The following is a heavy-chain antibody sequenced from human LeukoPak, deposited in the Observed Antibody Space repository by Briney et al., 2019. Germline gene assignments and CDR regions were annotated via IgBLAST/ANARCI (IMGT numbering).Heavy chain of an antibody. CDR1: GDTFTSYG. D-gene: IGHD4-17*01. V-gene: IGHV1-69*13. Sequence: ASVKVSCKASGDTFTSYGISWVRQAPGQGLEWMGGIIPIFGTANYAQKFQGRVTITADESTSTAYMELSSLRSEDTAVYYCAHLPNGHDDYGDYRLAYYFDYWGQGTLVTVSS. CDR2: IIPIFGTA. J-gene: IGHJ4*02. CDR3: AHLPNGHDDYGDYRLAYYFDY.